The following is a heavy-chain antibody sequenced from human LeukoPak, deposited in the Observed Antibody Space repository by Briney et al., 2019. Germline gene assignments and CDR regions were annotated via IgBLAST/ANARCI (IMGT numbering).Heavy chain of an antibody. CDR3: ARVWGVVLVVVFDY. CDR2: ISAYNGNT. V-gene: IGHV1-18*01. D-gene: IGHD2-2*01. Sequence: ASVKVSCKASGYTFTSYGISWVRQAPGQGLEWMGWISAYNGNTNYAQKLQGRVTMTTDTSTSTAYMELRRLRSDDTAVYYCARVWGVVLVVVFDYWGQGPLVTVSS. J-gene: IGHJ4*02. CDR1: GYTFTSYG.